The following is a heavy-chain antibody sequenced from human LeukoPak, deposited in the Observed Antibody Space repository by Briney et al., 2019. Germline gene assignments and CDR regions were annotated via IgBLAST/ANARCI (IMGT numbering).Heavy chain of an antibody. CDR2: IWSDGSNK. CDR1: GFTFSSYG. D-gene: IGHD6-13*01. J-gene: IGHJ4*02. Sequence: GRSLRLSCAASGFTFSSYGMHWVRQAPGKGLEWVAVIWSDGSNKYYADSVKGRFTISRDNSKNTVYLQMNTLRADDTAVYFCASAAGPFDHWGQGTLVTVSS. CDR3: ASAAGPFDH. V-gene: IGHV3-33*08.